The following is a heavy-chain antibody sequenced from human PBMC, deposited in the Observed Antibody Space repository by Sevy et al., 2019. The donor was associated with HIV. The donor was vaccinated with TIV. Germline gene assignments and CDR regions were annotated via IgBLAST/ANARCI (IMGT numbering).Heavy chain of an antibody. D-gene: IGHD2-15*01. Sequence: GGSLRLSCAASGFTFSNAWMSWVRQAPGKVLEWVGRIKSKTDGGTTDYAAPVKGRFTISRDDSKNTLYLQMNSLKTEDTAVYYCTTCSGGSCYSNYWGQGTLVTVSS. CDR2: IKSKTDGGTT. CDR3: TTCSGGSCYSNY. CDR1: GFTFSNAW. V-gene: IGHV3-15*01. J-gene: IGHJ4*02.